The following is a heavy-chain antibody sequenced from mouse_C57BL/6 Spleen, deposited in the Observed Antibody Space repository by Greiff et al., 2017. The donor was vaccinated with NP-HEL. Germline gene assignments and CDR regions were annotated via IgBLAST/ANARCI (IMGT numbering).Heavy chain of an antibody. CDR1: GYTFTDYN. J-gene: IGHJ4*01. CDR3: ARDYYGSRRYAMDY. D-gene: IGHD1-1*01. CDR2: INPNNGGT. Sequence: VQLQQSGPELVKPGASVKIPCKASGYTFTDYNMDWVKQSHGKSLEWIGDINPNNGGTIYNQKFKGKATLTVDKSSSTAYMELRSLTSEDTAVYYCARDYYGSRRYAMDYWGQGTSVTVSS. V-gene: IGHV1-18*01.